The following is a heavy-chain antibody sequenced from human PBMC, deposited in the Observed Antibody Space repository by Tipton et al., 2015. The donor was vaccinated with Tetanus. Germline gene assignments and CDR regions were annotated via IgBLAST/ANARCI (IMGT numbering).Heavy chain of an antibody. D-gene: IGHD3-10*01. J-gene: IGHJ3*02. V-gene: IGHV4-59*01. Sequence: GLVKPSETLSLTCSVSGASIGSYYWNWIRQVPGKGLEWIGYTHHSGNTKYNPSLSGRVTTSVDTSKNQFSLKISSLTAADTAVYYCARWGDASGSTNLYAFDIWGQGTMVSVSS. CDR1: GASIGSYY. CDR3: ARWGDASGSTNLYAFDI. CDR2: THHSGNT.